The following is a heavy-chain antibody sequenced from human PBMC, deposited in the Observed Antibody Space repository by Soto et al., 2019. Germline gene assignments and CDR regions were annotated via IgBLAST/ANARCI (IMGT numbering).Heavy chain of an antibody. D-gene: IGHD3-22*01. CDR3: ASVGDSSGYALDY. V-gene: IGHV1-69*13. CDR1: GGTFSSYA. J-gene: IGHJ4*02. Sequence: RASVKVSCKASGGTFSSYAISWVRQAHGQGLEWMGGIIPIFGTANYAQKFQGRVTITADESTSTAYMELSSLRSEDTAVYYCASVGDSSGYALDYWGQGTLVTVSS. CDR2: IIPIFGTA.